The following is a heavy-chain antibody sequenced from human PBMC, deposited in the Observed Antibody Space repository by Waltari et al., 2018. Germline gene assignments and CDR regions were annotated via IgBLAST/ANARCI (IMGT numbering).Heavy chain of an antibody. Sequence: QLQLQESGPGLVKPSETLSLTCTVSGGSISSSSYYWGWIRQPPGKGLEWIGSIYYSGSTYDNPSLKSRVTISVDTSKNQFSLKLSSVTAADTAVYYCARYYNILTGLTRAFDIWGQGTMVTVSS. J-gene: IGHJ3*02. CDR3: ARYYNILTGLTRAFDI. CDR2: IYYSGST. V-gene: IGHV4-39*07. D-gene: IGHD3-9*01. CDR1: GGSISSSSYY.